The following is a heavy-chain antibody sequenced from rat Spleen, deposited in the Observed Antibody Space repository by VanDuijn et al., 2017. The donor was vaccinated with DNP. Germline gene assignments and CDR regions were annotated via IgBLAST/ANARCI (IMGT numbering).Heavy chain of an antibody. Sequence: VQLKESGPGMVQPSQTLSLTCTVSGFSLTDYSAHWVRQPSGKGLEWVAYISYDGTITYYGDSVKGRFTISRDNAKSTLYLQMNSLRSEDMATYYCARWVVPYWYFDFWGPGTMVTVSS. CDR3: ARWVVPYWYFDF. D-gene: IGHD1-1*01. J-gene: IGHJ1*01. CDR2: ISYDGTIT. V-gene: IGHV5-22*01. CDR1: GFSLTDYS.